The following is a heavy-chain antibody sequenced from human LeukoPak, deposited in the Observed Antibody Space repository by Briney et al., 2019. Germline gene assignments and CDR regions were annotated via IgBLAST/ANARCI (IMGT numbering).Heavy chain of an antibody. V-gene: IGHV3-30-3*01. Sequence: GGSLRLSCAASGFTFSSYAMHWVRQAPGKGLEWVAVISYDGSNKYYADPVKGRFTISRDNSKNTLYLQMNSLRAEDTAVYYCARGSYYYDSSGYMGIDYWGQGTLVTVSS. CDR3: ARGSYYYDSSGYMGIDY. J-gene: IGHJ4*02. CDR1: GFTFSSYA. D-gene: IGHD3-22*01. CDR2: ISYDGSNK.